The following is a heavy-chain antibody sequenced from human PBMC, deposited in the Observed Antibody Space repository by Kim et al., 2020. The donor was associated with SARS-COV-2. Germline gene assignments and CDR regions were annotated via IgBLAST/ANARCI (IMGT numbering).Heavy chain of an antibody. D-gene: IGHD3-22*01. J-gene: IGHJ1*01. V-gene: IGHV3-30*18. CDR2: ISYDGSNK. CDR1: GFTFSSYG. Sequence: GGSLRLSCAASGFTFSSYGMHWVRQAPGKGLEWVAVISYDGSNKYYADSVKGRFTISRDNSKNTLYLQMNSLRAEDTAVYYCAKGGYYYDSSGYLEYWG. CDR3: AKGGYYYDSSGYLEY.